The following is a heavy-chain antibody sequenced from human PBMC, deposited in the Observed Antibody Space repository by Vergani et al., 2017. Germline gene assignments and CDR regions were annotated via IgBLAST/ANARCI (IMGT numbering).Heavy chain of an antibody. V-gene: IGHV3-30-3*01. J-gene: IGHJ4*02. CDR1: GFALNRHA. Sequence: VQLVESGGGLVQPGRSLRLSCVVSGFALNRHAMYWVRQAPGQGLEWVVGISFDGTNEYYPDLVKGRFTISRDIAKNTLYLQVRSLRLEDTGVYHCVRGRGLCAGGRCYTEAWDYWGQGTPVTVSS. D-gene: IGHD2-2*02. CDR3: VRGRGLCAGGRCYTEAWDY. CDR2: ISFDGTNE.